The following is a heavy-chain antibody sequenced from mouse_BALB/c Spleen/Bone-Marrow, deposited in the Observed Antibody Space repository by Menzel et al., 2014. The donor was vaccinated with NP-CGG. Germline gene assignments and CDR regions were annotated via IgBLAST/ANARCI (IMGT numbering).Heavy chain of an antibody. J-gene: IGHJ2*01. D-gene: IGHD1-1*01. CDR3: ARDGSSLFDY. CDR2: IYPGDGDT. V-gene: IGHV1-87*01. Sequence: ESGAELARPGASVRLSCKASGYTFTSYWMQWVKQRPGQGLEWIGAIYPGDGDTRYTQKFKGKATLTADKSSSTAYMRLSSLASEDSAVYYCARDGSSLFDYWGQGTTLTVSS. CDR1: GYTFTSYW.